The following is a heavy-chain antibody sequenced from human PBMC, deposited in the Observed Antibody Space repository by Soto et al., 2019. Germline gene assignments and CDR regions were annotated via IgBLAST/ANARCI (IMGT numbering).Heavy chain of an antibody. D-gene: IGHD3-10*01. V-gene: IGHV4-34*01. J-gene: IGHJ3*02. Sequence: SETLSLTCAVYGGSFSGYYWSWIRQPPGKGLEWIGEINHSGSTNYNPSLKSRVTISVDTSKNQFSLKLSSVTAADTAVYYCARGLTMVRGVIGHAFDIWGQGTMVTVSS. CDR1: GGSFSGYY. CDR2: INHSGST. CDR3: ARGLTMVRGVIGHAFDI.